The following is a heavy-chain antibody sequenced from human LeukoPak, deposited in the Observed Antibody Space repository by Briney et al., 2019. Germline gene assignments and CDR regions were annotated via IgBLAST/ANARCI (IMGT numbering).Heavy chain of an antibody. CDR2: VSVYGGTT. J-gene: IGHJ4*02. Sequence: PGGSLRLSCAASGFTFSSYAMSWVRQAPGKGLEWVSTVSVYGGTTYYADSVKGRFTISRDNSKNTLYLQMNSLRAEDTAVYYCTRSSYDSSGLFDYWGQGTLVTVSS. CDR1: GFTFSSYA. D-gene: IGHD3-22*01. CDR3: TRSSYDSSGLFDY. V-gene: IGHV3-23*01.